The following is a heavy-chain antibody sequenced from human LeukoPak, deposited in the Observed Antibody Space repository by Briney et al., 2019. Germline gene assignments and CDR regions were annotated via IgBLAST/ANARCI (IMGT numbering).Heavy chain of an antibody. J-gene: IGHJ4*02. D-gene: IGHD1-1*01. CDR2: IYTSGST. CDR1: GGSISSYY. CDR3: ARGDGNAPPSYFDS. V-gene: IGHV4-4*07. Sequence: SETLSLTCTVSGGSISSYYWSWIRQPAGKGLEWIGRIYTSGSTNYNPSLKSRVTMSVDTSKNQFSLKLSSVTAADTAVYYCARGDGNAPPSYFDSWGRGPLFPVSS.